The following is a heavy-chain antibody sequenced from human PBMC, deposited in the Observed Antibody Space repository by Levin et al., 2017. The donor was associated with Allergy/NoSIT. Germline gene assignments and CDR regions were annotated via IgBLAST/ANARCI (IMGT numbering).Heavy chain of an antibody. CDR3: TRWGGDFFDI. V-gene: IGHV3-73*01. CDR1: GFTFSGSA. J-gene: IGHJ3*02. Sequence: GGSLRLSCAASGFTFSGSAMHWVRQASGKGLEWVGRIRSKADSYATAYDASVKGRFTISRDDSKNMAYLQMNSLKTEDTAVYYCTRWGGDFFDIWGQGTMVTVSS. CDR2: IRSKADSYAT. D-gene: IGHD2-21*01.